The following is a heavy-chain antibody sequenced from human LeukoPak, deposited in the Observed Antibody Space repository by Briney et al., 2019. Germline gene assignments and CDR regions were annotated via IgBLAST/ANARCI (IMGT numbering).Heavy chain of an antibody. CDR2: ISYDGSNK. V-gene: IGHV3-30*04. D-gene: IGHD3-10*01. J-gene: IGHJ5*02. CDR1: GFTFSSYA. Sequence: PRRSLRLSCAASGFTFSSYAMHWVRQAPGKGLEWVAVISYDGSNKYYADSVKGRFTISRDNSKNTLYLQMNSLRAEDTAVYYCARDFGVRGVIIYGGNWFDPWGQGALVTVSS. CDR3: ARDFGVRGVIIYGGNWFDP.